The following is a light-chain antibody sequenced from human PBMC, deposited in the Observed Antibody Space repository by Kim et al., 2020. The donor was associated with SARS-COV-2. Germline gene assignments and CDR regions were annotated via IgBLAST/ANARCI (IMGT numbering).Light chain of an antibody. J-gene: IGKJ1*01. V-gene: IGKV1-5*03. CDR3: HHYNTYST. CDR2: KAS. Sequence: DIQMTPSPSFLSASVGDRFTITCRANQSVSDWLAWYQQKPGRAPNLLIYKASTLQSGVPSRFGGRGSGTEFTLTISSLQPDDFATYFCHHYNTYSTFGQGTKVDIK. CDR1: QSVSDW.